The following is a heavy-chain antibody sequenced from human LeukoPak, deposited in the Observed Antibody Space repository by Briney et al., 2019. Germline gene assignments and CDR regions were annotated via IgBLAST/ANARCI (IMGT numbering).Heavy chain of an antibody. CDR1: GFTFNTYW. V-gene: IGHV3-7*01. D-gene: IGHD6-19*01. CDR3: ARISSLAVAGIN. Sequence: PGGSLRLSCAASGFTFNTYWMDWVRQAPGKGLEWVANINEDGSSQYYVDSVRGRFTISRDNAKNSVFLQMNSLRAEDTAVYYCARISSLAVAGINWGQGTLVTVSS. J-gene: IGHJ4*02. CDR2: INEDGSSQ.